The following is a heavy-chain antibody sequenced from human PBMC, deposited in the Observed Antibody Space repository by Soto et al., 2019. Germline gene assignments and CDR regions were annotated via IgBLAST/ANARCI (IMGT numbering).Heavy chain of an antibody. CDR1: GGSISSDY. CDR3: ARQLPQGWFDP. Sequence: TSETLSLTCTVSGGSISSDYWSWIRQPPGRGLEWIAYIYHTGSSNYNPSLKSRVTISVDTSKNQFSLKVSSVTAADTAVYYCARQLPQGWFDPWGQGTLVTVPQ. D-gene: IGHD2-2*01. J-gene: IGHJ5*02. CDR2: IYHTGSS. V-gene: IGHV4-59*01.